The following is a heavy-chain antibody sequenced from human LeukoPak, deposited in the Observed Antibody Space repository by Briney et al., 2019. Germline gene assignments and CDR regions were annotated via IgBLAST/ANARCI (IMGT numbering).Heavy chain of an antibody. V-gene: IGHV4-34*01. CDR2: INHGGST. Sequence: SETLSLTCALYVGSLSGDYSCCIRDPPGRGVWWVGEINHGGSTNYNPSLKSRVTISVDTSKNQFSLKLSSVTAADTAVYNCARGPREREPSGSGSYYNYWGQGTLVTVSS. CDR3: ARGPREREPSGSGSYYNY. CDR1: VGSLSGDY. D-gene: IGHD3-10*01. J-gene: IGHJ4*02.